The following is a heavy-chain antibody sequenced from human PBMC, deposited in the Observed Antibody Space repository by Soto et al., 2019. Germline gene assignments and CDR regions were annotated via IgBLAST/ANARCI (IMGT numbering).Heavy chain of an antibody. CDR3: ARLTYYDILTGYAYGMDV. J-gene: IGHJ6*02. CDR2: IIPIFGTA. Sequence: ASVKVSCKASGGTFSSYAISWLRQAPGQGLEWMGGIIPIFGTANYAQKFQGRVTITADESTSTAYMELSSLRSEDTAVYYCARLTYYDILTGYAYGMDVWGQGNTVTVT. V-gene: IGHV1-69*13. CDR1: GGTFSSYA. D-gene: IGHD3-9*01.